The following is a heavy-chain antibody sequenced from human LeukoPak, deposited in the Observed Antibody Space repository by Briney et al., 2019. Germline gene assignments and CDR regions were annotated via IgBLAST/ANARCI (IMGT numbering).Heavy chain of an antibody. J-gene: IGHJ3*02. D-gene: IGHD1-26*01. CDR2: IYYSGST. Sequence: YPSETLSLTCTVSGGSISSSSYYWGWIRQPPGKGLEWIGSIYYSGSTYYNPSLKSRVTISVDTSKNQFSLKLSSVTAADTAVYYCARERVVGYSGSYRHAFDIWGQGTMVTVSS. CDR3: ARERVVGYSGSYRHAFDI. CDR1: GGSISSSSYY. V-gene: IGHV4-39*07.